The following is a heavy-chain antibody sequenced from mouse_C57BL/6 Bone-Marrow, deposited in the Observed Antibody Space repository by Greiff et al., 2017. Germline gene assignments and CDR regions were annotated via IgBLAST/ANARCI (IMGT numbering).Heavy chain of an antibody. D-gene: IGHD1-1*01. CDR2: ISYDGSN. Sequence: EVKLQESGPGLVKPSQSLSLTCSVTGYSITSGYYWNWIRQFPGNKLEWMGYISYDGSNNYNPSLKNRISITRDTSKNQFFLKLNSVTTEDTATYYCARGEDYYGSSPWFAYWGQGTLVTVSA. CDR1: GYSITSGYY. V-gene: IGHV3-6*01. CDR3: ARGEDYYGSSPWFAY. J-gene: IGHJ3*01.